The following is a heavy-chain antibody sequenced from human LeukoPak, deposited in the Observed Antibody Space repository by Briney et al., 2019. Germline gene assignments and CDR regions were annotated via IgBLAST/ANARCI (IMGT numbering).Heavy chain of an antibody. CDR3: ARVPLYSGTYYFDY. V-gene: IGHV4-59*01. D-gene: IGHD1-26*01. J-gene: IGHJ4*02. Sequence: SETLSLTCTVSGGSISGYYWSWIRQPPGKGLEWIGYIYYSGSTNYNPSLKGRVTISVDASKNQFSLKLSSVTAADTAVYYCARVPLYSGTYYFDYWGQGTLVTVSS. CDR1: GGSISGYY. CDR2: IYYSGST.